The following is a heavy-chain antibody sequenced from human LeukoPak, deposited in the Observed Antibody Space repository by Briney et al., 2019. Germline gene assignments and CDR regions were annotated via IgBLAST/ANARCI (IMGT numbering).Heavy chain of an antibody. V-gene: IGHV3-23*01. CDR2: ISGSGGST. CDR3: AKDFWSGYYRDDYMDV. CDR1: GFTFSSYA. J-gene: IGHJ6*03. D-gene: IGHD3-3*01. Sequence: GGSLRLSCAASGFTFSSYAMGWVRQAPGKGLEWVSAISGSGGSTYYADSVKGRFTISRDNSKNTLYLQMNSLRAEDTAVYYCAKDFWSGYYRDDYMDVWGKGTTVTVSS.